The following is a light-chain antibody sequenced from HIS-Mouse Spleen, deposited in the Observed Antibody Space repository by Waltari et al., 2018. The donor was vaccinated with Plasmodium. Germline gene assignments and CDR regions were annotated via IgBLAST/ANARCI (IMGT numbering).Light chain of an antibody. J-gene: IGKJ1*01. V-gene: IGKV4-1*01. CDR1: QSVLYISNNKNY. CDR2: WSS. CDR3: QQYYSTPWT. Sequence: DIVMTQSPDPLAVSLGERATINCKSRQSVLYISNNKNYLTWYQQKAGQPPKLLIYWSSTREAGVPDRFSGSWSGTDFPLTISSLQAEDVAVYYCQQYYSTPWTFGQGTKVEIK.